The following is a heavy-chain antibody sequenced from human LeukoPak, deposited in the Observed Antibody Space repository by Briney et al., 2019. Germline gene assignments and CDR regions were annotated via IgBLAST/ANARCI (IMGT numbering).Heavy chain of an antibody. J-gene: IGHJ4*02. Sequence: GGSLRLSCEASGFTFSSYWMHWVRQAPGKGLEWVSRIKGDGSSSNYADSVKGRFTISRDNAKSTLYLQKNSMRPEDTAVYYCAGWDYQHEPHFDYWGQGTLVTVSS. D-gene: IGHD1-7*01. CDR2: IKGDGSSS. CDR1: GFTFSSYW. CDR3: AGWDYQHEPHFDY. V-gene: IGHV3-74*01.